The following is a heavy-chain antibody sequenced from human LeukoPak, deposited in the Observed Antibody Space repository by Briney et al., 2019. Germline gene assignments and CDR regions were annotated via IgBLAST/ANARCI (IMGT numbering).Heavy chain of an antibody. V-gene: IGHV4-30-2*01. CDR2: IFHGGAT. D-gene: IGHD2-2*01. CDR1: GGSVSSDGYY. J-gene: IGHJ3*02. CDR3: ARYDCSTTSCYPFDI. Sequence: SETLSLTCTVSGGSVSSDGYYWSWIRQPPGKGLEWIAYIFHGGATYYNPSLKSRVTISVDRSKNQFSLKLTSVTAADTAVYYCARYDCSTTSCYPFDIWGQGTMVTVSS.